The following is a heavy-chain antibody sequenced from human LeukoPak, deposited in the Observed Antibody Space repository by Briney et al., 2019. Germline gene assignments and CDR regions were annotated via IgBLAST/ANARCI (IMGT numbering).Heavy chain of an antibody. Sequence: PGRSLRLSCAASEFTFSSYAMHWVRQAPGKGLEWVAVISYDGSNRFYADSVKGRFIISRDNSKNTLYLEMNSLRVEDTAVYYCASGYTYYHGSRSYHWGQGTLVTVSS. J-gene: IGHJ4*02. D-gene: IGHD3-10*01. CDR3: ASGYTYYHGSRSYH. V-gene: IGHV3-30-3*01. CDR1: EFTFSSYA. CDR2: ISYDGSNR.